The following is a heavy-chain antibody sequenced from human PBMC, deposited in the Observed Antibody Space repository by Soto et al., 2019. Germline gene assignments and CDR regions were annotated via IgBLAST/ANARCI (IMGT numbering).Heavy chain of an antibody. J-gene: IGHJ4*02. Sequence: GGSLRLSCAASGFTVSSNYMSWVRQAPGKGLEWVSVIYSGGSTYYADSVKGRFTISRDNSKNTLYLQMNSLRAEDTAVYYCARAGARLVEGSKYYFDYWGQGTLVTVSS. CDR2: IYSGGST. CDR3: ARAGARLVEGSKYYFDY. D-gene: IGHD1-26*01. CDR1: GFTVSSNY. V-gene: IGHV3-66*01.